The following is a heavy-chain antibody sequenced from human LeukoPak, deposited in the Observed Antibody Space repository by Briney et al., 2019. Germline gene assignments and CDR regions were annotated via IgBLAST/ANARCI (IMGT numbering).Heavy chain of an antibody. J-gene: IGHJ4*02. D-gene: IGHD6-13*01. Sequence: SQTLSLTCTVSGGSISSGSHYWSWIRQPAGKGLEWTGRIYSSGSTNYNPSLKSRVTISVDTSKNQFSLKLNSVTAADTAVYYCARAYSPVDYFDYWGQGTLVTVSS. CDR1: GGSISSGSHY. CDR3: ARAYSPVDYFDY. V-gene: IGHV4-61*02. CDR2: IYSSGST.